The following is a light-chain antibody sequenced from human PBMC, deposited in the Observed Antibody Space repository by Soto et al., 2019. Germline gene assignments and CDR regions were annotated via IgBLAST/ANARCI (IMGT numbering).Light chain of an antibody. CDR2: AAS. CDR1: QGISNY. J-gene: IGKJ1*01. CDR3: QKYHSAPWT. Sequence: DIQMTQSPSSLSASVRDRVTITCRASQGISNYLAWYQQKPGKVPKLLIYAASTLQSGVPSRFSGSGSGTDFTLTIRSLQPEDVATYYCQKYHSAPWTFGQGTQVPIK. V-gene: IGKV1-27*01.